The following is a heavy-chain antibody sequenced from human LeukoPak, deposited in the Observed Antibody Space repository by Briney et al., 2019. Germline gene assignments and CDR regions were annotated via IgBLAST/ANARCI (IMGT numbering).Heavy chain of an antibody. D-gene: IGHD2-2*01. CDR1: GYTFTEYH. CDR2: INPNSGDT. CDR3: ARANFLYCSSTTCLFDY. J-gene: IGHJ4*02. Sequence: GASVKVSCKGTGYTFTEYHLHWVGQAGGQGVEWMGWINPNSGDTNYAQKFQGRVTMTRDPSISTAHMEMSRLRSDDTAIYYCARANFLYCSSTTCLFDYWGQGTLVTVSS. V-gene: IGHV1-2*02.